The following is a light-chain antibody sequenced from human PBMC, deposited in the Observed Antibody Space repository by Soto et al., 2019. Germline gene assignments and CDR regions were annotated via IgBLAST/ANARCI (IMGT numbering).Light chain of an antibody. CDR3: QQSYSTPET. Sequence: DIQMTQSPSSLSASVGDRVTITCRASQSISSYLNWYQQKPGKAPKLLIYAASSLQSGVPSRFSGSGSGTDFTLTISSLQPEEFETYYWQQSYSTPETFGQGTKVEIK. J-gene: IGKJ1*01. CDR2: AAS. CDR1: QSISSY. V-gene: IGKV1-39*01.